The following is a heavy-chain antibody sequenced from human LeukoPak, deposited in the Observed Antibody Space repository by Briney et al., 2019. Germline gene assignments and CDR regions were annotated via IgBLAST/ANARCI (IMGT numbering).Heavy chain of an antibody. Sequence: ASVKVSCKASGYIFTSYYIHWVRQAPGQGLEWVGIINPSGGNTNYAQKFQGRVTMTRDMSTSTVYMELSSLTSEDTAVYSCARGGSRQPFDYWGQGTLVAVSS. J-gene: IGHJ4*02. CDR3: ARGGSRQPFDY. CDR2: INPSGGNT. CDR1: GYIFTSYY. D-gene: IGHD1-26*01. V-gene: IGHV1-46*01.